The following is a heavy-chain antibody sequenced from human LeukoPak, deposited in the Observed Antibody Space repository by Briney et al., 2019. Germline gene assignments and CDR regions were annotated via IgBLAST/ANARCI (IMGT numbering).Heavy chain of an antibody. Sequence: GASVKVSCKASGYTFTGYYMHWVRQAPGQGLEWMGRINPNSGGTNYAQKFQGRVTMTRDTSISIAYMELSRLRSDDTAVYYCARELVGRHAYYYYYYGMDVWGQGTTVTVSS. J-gene: IGHJ6*02. CDR2: INPNSGGT. D-gene: IGHD6-13*01. V-gene: IGHV1-2*06. CDR1: GYTFTGYY. CDR3: ARELVGRHAYYYYYYGMDV.